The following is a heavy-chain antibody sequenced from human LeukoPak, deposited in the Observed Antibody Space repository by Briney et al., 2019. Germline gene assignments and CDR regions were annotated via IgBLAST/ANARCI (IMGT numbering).Heavy chain of an antibody. Sequence: GASVKVSCKASGGTFSSYAISWVRQAPGQGLEWMGRIIPIFGTANYAQKLQGRVTITTDESTSTDYMELSSLRSEDTAVYYCARDWNSSGYYPVHAFDIWGQGTMVSVSS. D-gene: IGHD3-22*01. J-gene: IGHJ3*02. V-gene: IGHV1-69*05. CDR2: IIPIFGTA. CDR1: GGTFSSYA. CDR3: ARDWNSSGYYPVHAFDI.